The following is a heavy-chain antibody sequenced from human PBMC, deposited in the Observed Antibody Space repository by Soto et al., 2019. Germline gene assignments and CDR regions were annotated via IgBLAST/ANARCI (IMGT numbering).Heavy chain of an antibody. V-gene: IGHV3-7*01. CDR2: IKQDGSEK. J-gene: IGHJ6*03. CDR1: GCNFSNYW. CDR3: ARGLEWDIVVVVAARDYYYYYMDV. D-gene: IGHD2-15*01. Sequence: GRSQRLRYAASGCNFSNYWMSWVRQAPGKGLEWVANIKQDGSEKYYVDSVKGRFTISRDNAKNSLYLQMNSLRAEDTAVYYCARGLEWDIVVVVAARDYYYYYMDVWGKGTTVTVSS.